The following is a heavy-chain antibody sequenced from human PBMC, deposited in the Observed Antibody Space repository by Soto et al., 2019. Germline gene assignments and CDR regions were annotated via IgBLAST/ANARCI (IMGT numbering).Heavy chain of an antibody. CDR1: GYTFTSYD. CDR2: ISAYSGNT. CDR3: ARDSGESPDHAHY. V-gene: IGHV1-18*01. J-gene: IGHJ4*02. D-gene: IGHD6-25*01. Sequence: QVQLVQSGAEVKKPGASVKVSCKASGYTFTSYDTTWVRQAPGQGLEWMGWISAYSGNTNYAQKFQDRATMTTDTSTSQAYMELRSLRYDGAAVYYFARDSGESPDHAHYWGQ.